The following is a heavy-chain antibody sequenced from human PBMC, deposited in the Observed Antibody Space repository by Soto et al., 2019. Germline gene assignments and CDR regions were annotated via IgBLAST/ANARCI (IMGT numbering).Heavy chain of an antibody. D-gene: IGHD1-1*01. CDR2: SPPIFGTS. Sequence: QVQLVQSGAEVKKPGSSVKVSCKASGGTFSTYSISWVRQAPGQGLEWMGGSPPIFGTSKYAQNFQGRVTITADESTSTAYMELSSLRSDDTAVYYCARGRRYPNSYYYYGMDVWGQGTTVTVSS. CDR3: ARGRRYPNSYYYYGMDV. CDR1: GGTFSTYS. V-gene: IGHV1-69*01. J-gene: IGHJ6*02.